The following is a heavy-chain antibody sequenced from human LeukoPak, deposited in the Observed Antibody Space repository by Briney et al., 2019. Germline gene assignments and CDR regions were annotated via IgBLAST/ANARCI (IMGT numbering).Heavy chain of an antibody. CDR1: GFTFSSYG. CDR3: AKDSWAVGNFDY. Sequence: GGSLRLSCAASGFTFSSYGMHWVRQAPGKGLEWVAVISYDGSNKYYADSVKGRFTISRDNSKNTLYLQMNSLRAEDTAVYYCAKDSWAVGNFDYWGQGTLVTVSS. V-gene: IGHV3-30*18. CDR2: ISYDGSNK. J-gene: IGHJ4*02. D-gene: IGHD6-19*01.